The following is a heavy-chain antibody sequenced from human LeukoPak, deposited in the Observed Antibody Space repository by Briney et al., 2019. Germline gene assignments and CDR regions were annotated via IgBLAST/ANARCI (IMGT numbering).Heavy chain of an antibody. V-gene: IGHV3-21*01. CDR2: ISSSSSLI. J-gene: IGHJ4*02. CDR3: AKEGRSTTPGY. Sequence: PGGSLRLSWGAPGFTFTKSDMDWVRQAPGKGLGWVASISSSSSLIYYTDSVKGRFTISRDNAKNSLYLQMNSLRAEDTAVYFCAKEGRSTTPGYWGQGALVTVSS. CDR1: GFTFTKSD. D-gene: IGHD6-13*01.